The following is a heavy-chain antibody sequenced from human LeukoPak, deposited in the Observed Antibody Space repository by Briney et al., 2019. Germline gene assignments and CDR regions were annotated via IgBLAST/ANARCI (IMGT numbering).Heavy chain of an antibody. J-gene: IGHJ4*02. CDR1: GFTFSSYA. CDR2: ISGSGGST. D-gene: IGHD3-16*02. Sequence: GGSLRLSCAASGFTFSSYAMSWVRQAPGKGLEWVSAISGSGGSTYYADSVKGRFTISRDNSKNTLYLQMNSLRAEDTAVYYCAKSYVWGSYRYKSDVDYWGQGTLVTVSS. CDR3: AKSYVWGSYRYKSDVDY. V-gene: IGHV3-23*01.